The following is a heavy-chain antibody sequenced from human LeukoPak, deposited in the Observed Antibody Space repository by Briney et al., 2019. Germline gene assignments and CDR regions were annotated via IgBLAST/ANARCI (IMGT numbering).Heavy chain of an antibody. CDR1: GGTFSSYA. Sequence: SVKVSCKASGGTFSSYAISWVRQAPGQGPEWMGRIIPIFGTANYAQKFQGRVTITTDESTSTAYMELSSLRSEDTAVYYCARGGNSGTIDYWGQGTLVTVSS. D-gene: IGHD4-23*01. V-gene: IGHV1-69*05. CDR2: IIPIFGTA. J-gene: IGHJ4*02. CDR3: ARGGNSGTIDY.